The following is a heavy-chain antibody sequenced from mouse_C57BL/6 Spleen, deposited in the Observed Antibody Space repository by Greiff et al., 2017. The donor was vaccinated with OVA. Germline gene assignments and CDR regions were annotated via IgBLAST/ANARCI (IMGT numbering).Heavy chain of an antibody. CDR3: TRLDYGSSSAWFAD. D-gene: IGHD1-1*01. CDR1: GYTFTDYE. V-gene: IGHV1-15*01. J-gene: IGHJ3*01. CDR2: IDPETGGT. Sequence: LVESGAELVRPGASVTLSCKASGYTFTDYEMHWVKQTPVHGLEWIGAIDPETGGTAYNQKFKGKAILTADKSSSTAYMELRSLTSEDSAVYYCTRLDYGSSSAWFADWGQGTLVTVSA.